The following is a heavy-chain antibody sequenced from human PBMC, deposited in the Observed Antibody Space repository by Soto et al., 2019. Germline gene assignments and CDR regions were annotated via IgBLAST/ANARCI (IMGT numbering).Heavy chain of an antibody. CDR3: ARDLPFCSGGSCYSAGRWFDP. J-gene: IGHJ5*02. Sequence: QVQLVQSGAEVKKPGSSVKVSCKASGGTFSSYAISWVRQAPGQGLEWMGGIIPIFGTANYAQKFQGRVTITTDKATSTAYMELRTLRSEDTAVYYCARDLPFCSGGSCYSAGRWFDPWGQGTLVTVSS. D-gene: IGHD2-15*01. CDR1: GGTFSSYA. CDR2: IIPIFGTA. V-gene: IGHV1-69*06.